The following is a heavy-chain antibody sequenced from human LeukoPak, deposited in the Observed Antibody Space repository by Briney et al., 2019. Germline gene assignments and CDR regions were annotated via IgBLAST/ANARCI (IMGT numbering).Heavy chain of an antibody. CDR3: ARGFSGGYFQH. J-gene: IGHJ1*01. CDR2: INHSGST. CDR1: GGSFSGYY. D-gene: IGHD4-23*01. Sequence: SETLSLTCAVYGGSFSGYYWSWIRQPPGKGLERIGEINHSGSTNYNPSLKSRVTISVDTSKNQFSLKLSSVTAADTAVYYCARGFSGGYFQHWGQGTLATVSS. V-gene: IGHV4-34*01.